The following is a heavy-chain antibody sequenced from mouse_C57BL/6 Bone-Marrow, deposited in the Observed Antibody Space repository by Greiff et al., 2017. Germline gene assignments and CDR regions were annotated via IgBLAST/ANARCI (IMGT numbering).Heavy chain of an antibody. D-gene: IGHD1-1*01. CDR3: ARDCYDSSSYFDY. Sequence: EVHLVESGGGLVKPGGSLKLSCAASGFTFSDYGMHWVRQAPEKGLEWVAYISSGSSTIYYADTVKGRFTISRDNATNTLFLQMTSVRSEDTAVYYCARDCYDSSSYFDYWGQGTTLTVSS. J-gene: IGHJ2*01. CDR2: ISSGSSTI. V-gene: IGHV5-17*01. CDR1: GFTFSDYG.